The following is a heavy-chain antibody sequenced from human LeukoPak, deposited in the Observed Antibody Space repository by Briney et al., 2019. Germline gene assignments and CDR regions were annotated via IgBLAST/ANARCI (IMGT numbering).Heavy chain of an antibody. Sequence: GGSLRLSCAASGFTFSNYAMSWVRQAPAGGLEWVSSLRGDGETFYADSVKGRFTLSRYDSRNTVYLQLNNLRAEDTAVYYCAKGDRAAGGPYLYNWSTPGAREPWSPSPQ. CDR2: LRGDGET. V-gene: IGHV3-23*01. D-gene: IGHD6-13*01. CDR3: AKGDRAAGGPYLYNWSTP. J-gene: IGHJ5*02. CDR1: GFTFSNYA.